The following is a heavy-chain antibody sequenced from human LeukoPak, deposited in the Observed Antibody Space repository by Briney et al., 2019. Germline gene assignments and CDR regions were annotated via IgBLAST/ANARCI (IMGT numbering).Heavy chain of an antibody. D-gene: IGHD3-10*01. CDR3: ARDGTVRGVITYYFDY. V-gene: IGHV3-30-3*01. CDR1: GFTFSSYA. J-gene: IGHJ4*02. Sequence: PGGSLRLSCAASGFTFSSYAMHWVRQAPGKGLEWVAVISYDGSNKYYADSVKGRFTISRDNSKNTLYLQMNSLRAEDTAVYYCARDGTVRGVITYYFDYWGQGTLVTVSS. CDR2: ISYDGSNK.